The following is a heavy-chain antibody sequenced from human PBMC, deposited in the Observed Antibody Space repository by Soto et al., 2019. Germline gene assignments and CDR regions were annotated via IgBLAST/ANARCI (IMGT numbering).Heavy chain of an antibody. CDR3: ARSSGYATPLDQ. CDR1: GGSMNTFY. Sequence: SETLSLTCTVSGGSMNTFYWSWIRQSPGKGLEWIGNIYFRGTTHYHPSLQSRVSISIDTSQNQFSIKLNSMTTADTAVYYCARSSGYATPLDQWGQGTLVTVSS. CDR2: IYFRGTT. J-gene: IGHJ4*02. D-gene: IGHD3-22*01. V-gene: IGHV4-59*01.